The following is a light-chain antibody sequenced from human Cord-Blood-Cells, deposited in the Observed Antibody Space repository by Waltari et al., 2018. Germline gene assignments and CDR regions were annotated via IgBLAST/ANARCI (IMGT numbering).Light chain of an antibody. Sequence: DIQMTQSPSSLSASVGDRVTITSQASQDISNYLNRYQQKPGKAPKHLIYDPSNLETGVPSRFSGSGSGTDFTFTISSLQPEDIATYYCQQYDNLPPFTFGPGTKVDIK. V-gene: IGKV1-33*01. CDR3: QQYDNLPPFT. J-gene: IGKJ3*01. CDR2: DPS. CDR1: QDISNY.